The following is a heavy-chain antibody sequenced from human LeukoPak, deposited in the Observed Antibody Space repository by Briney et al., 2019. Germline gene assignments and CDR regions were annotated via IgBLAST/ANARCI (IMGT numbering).Heavy chain of an antibody. D-gene: IGHD3-16*02. Sequence: GGSLRLSYAASVFTFSSYIMSLVREAPGKGLEGVSYISTSCGAIYYADSVRGRFTISRDNPKNSLYLQMTSLRAEDTAVYYCARDRDYVWGSYRSFDYWGQGTLVTVSS. CDR3: ARDRDYVWGSYRSFDY. V-gene: IGHV3-48*01. CDR1: VFTFSSYI. J-gene: IGHJ4*02. CDR2: ISTSCGAI.